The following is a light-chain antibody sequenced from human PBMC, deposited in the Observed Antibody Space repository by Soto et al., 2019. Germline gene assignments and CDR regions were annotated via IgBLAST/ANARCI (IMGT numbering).Light chain of an antibody. Sequence: QSVLTQPRSVSGSPGQSVAISCAGTSSDVGRYNYVSWYQQYPGKAPKLIIYDVTKRPSGVPDRFSGSKSGNTASLTISGLQAEDEADYYCCSYTGSLTLLFGGGTKLTVL. CDR1: SSDVGRYNY. V-gene: IGLV2-11*01. CDR3: CSYTGSLTLL. CDR2: DVT. J-gene: IGLJ2*01.